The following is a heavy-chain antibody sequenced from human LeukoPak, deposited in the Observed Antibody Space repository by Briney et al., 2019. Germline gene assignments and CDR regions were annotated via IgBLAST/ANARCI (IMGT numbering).Heavy chain of an antibody. D-gene: IGHD4-17*01. V-gene: IGHV7-4-1*02. CDR3: ARGDYVSYFDY. CDR1: GYTFTNYA. CDR2: INTNTGNP. Sequence: ASVKVSCKASGYTFTNYAMNWVRQAPGQGLEWMGWINTNTGNPTYAQGFTGRFVFSLDTSFSTAYLQISSLKAEDTAVYYCARGDYVSYFDYWGQGTLVTVSS. J-gene: IGHJ4*02.